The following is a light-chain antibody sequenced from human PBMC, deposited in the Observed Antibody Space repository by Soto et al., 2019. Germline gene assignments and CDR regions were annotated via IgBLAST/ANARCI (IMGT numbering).Light chain of an antibody. CDR2: DAS. J-gene: IGKJ5*01. Sequence: IVVTRSPCTLSLSPGERATLSCRASQSVSSYLAWYQQKPGQAPRLLIYDASNRATGIPARFSGSGSGTDFTLTISSLEPEDFAVYYCQQRSNWPPNTFGQGTRLEIK. CDR1: QSVSSY. CDR3: QQRSNWPPNT. V-gene: IGKV3-11*01.